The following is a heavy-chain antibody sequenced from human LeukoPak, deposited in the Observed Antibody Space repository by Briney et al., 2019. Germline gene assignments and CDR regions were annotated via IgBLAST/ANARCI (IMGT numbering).Heavy chain of an antibody. CDR2: IYTSGST. V-gene: IGHV4-61*02. D-gene: IGHD1-1*01. CDR1: GGSISSGSYY. Sequence: SETLSLTCTVSGGSISSGSYYWSWIRQPAGKGLEWIGRIYTSGSTNYNPSLKSRVTISVDTSKNQFSLKLNSVIATDTAVYYCASEGTTFSSFDYWGQGTLVTVSS. J-gene: IGHJ4*02. CDR3: ASEGTTFSSFDY.